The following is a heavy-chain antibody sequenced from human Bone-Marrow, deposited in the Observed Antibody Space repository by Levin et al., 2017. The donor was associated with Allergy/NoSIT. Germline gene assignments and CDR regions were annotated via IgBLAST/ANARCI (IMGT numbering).Heavy chain of an antibody. V-gene: IGHV3-48*03. CDR3: ARDPYCSSTSCYKLGSAVGDY. Sequence: PGESLKISCAASGFTFSSYEMSWVRQAPGKGLEWVSYISSSGSTIYYADSVKGRFTISRDNAKNSLYLQMNSLRAEDTAVYYCARDPYCSSTSCYKLGSAVGDYWGQGTLVTVSS. CDR2: ISSSGSTI. J-gene: IGHJ4*02. CDR1: GFTFSSYE. D-gene: IGHD2-2*02.